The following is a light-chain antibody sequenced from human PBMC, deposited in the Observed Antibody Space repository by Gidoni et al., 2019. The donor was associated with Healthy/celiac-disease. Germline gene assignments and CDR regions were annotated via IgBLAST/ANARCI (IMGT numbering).Light chain of an antibody. Sequence: SSDLTTPISVSVDPGQTARITCGGNNIGSKNVHWYQQKPGQAPVLVIYRDSNRPSGIPERFSGSNSGNTATLTISRAQAGDEADYYCQVWDSSTVVFGGGTKLTVL. CDR1: NIGSKN. CDR2: RDS. CDR3: QVWDSSTVV. V-gene: IGLV3-9*01. J-gene: IGLJ2*01.